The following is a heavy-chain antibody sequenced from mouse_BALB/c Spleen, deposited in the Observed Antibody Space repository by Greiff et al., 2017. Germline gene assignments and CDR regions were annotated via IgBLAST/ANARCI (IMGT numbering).Heavy chain of an antibody. D-gene: IGHD1-1*01. J-gene: IGHJ4*01. CDR2: ISYSGST. V-gene: IGHV3-8*02. Sequence: EVHLVESGPSLVKPSQTLSLTCSVTGDSITSGYWNWIRKFPGNKLEYMGYISYSGSTYYNPSLKSRISITRDTSKNQYYLQLNSVTTEDTATYYCARLGVVPHAMDYWGQGTSVTVSS. CDR1: GDSITSGY. CDR3: ARLGVVPHAMDY.